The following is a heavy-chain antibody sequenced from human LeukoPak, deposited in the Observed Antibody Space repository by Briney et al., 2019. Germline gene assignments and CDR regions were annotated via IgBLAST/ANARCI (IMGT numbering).Heavy chain of an antibody. CDR2: LYDTGIT. J-gene: IGHJ3*02. Sequence: KTSETLSLTCTVSGGSISVYYWSWIRQPPGKGLEWIGYLYDTGITNYNPSLKSRVTISVDTFENQISLKLSSVTAADTAVYFCAKEGMGSEATAADGAFDIWGQGTTVTVSS. CDR3: AKEGMGSEATAADGAFDI. V-gene: IGHV4-59*12. D-gene: IGHD1-26*01. CDR1: GGSISVYY.